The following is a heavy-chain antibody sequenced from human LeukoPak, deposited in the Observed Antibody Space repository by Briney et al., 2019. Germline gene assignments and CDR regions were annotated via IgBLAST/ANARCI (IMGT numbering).Heavy chain of an antibody. CDR2: INPNSGGT. Sequence: GSVKVSCKASGYTFTGYCMHWVRQAPGQGLEWVGWINPNSGGTKYAQKFQGRVTMTRDTSISTAYMELSSLKSDDTAVYYCARFLGYCSGGSFYFDYWGQGTLVTVSS. CDR1: GYTFTGYC. CDR3: ARFLGYCSGGSFYFDY. D-gene: IGHD2-15*01. J-gene: IGHJ4*02. V-gene: IGHV1-2*02.